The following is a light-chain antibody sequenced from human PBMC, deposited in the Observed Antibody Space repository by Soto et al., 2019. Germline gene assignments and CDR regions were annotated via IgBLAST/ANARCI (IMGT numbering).Light chain of an antibody. CDR3: SSYAGSNTPYV. Sequence: QSVLTQPPSASGTPGQRVTISCSGSSSNIGSNYVYWYQQVPGTAPKLLIYRNNQRPSGVPDRFSGSKSGTSASLAITGLRSEDEADYYCSSYAGSNTPYVFGTGTKLTVL. CDR2: RNN. CDR1: SSNIGSNY. V-gene: IGLV1-47*01. J-gene: IGLJ1*01.